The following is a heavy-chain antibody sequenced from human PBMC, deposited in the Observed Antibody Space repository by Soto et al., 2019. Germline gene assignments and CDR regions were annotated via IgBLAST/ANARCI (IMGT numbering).Heavy chain of an antibody. CDR2: ISAYNGNT. CDR3: ARDLPPVDY. CDR1: GYTFSSYH. V-gene: IGHV1-18*01. J-gene: IGHJ4*02. Sequence: QIQLVQTGAEVKKPGASVKVSCKASGYTFSSYHITWVRQAPGQGLEWMGWISAYNGNTNYAQNLQGRVTMTTDPSTSTAYMELRSLRSDDTAVYYCARDLPPVDYWGQGTLVTVSS.